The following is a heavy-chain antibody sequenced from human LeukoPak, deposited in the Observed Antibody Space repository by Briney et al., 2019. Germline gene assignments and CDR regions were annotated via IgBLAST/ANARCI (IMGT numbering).Heavy chain of an antibody. V-gene: IGHV3-33*01. D-gene: IGHD3-9*01. Sequence: GGSLRLSCAASGFTFSSYGMHWVRQAPGKGLEWVAVIWYDGSNKYYADSVKGRFTISRDNSKNTLYLQMNSLRAEDMAVYYCARDAGRYFDWLGYWGQGTLVTVSS. CDR2: IWYDGSNK. J-gene: IGHJ4*02. CDR3: ARDAGRYFDWLGY. CDR1: GFTFSSYG.